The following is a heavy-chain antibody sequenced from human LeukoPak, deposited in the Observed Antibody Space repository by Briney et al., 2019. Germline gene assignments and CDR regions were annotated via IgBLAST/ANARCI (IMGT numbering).Heavy chain of an antibody. CDR1: GYSISSGYY. J-gene: IGHJ4*02. CDR2: IYYSGST. Sequence: KASETLSLTCTVSGYSISSGYYWGWIRQPPGKGLEWIGSIYYSGSTYYNPSLKSRVTISVDTSKNQFSLKLSSVTAADTAVYYCARPSNLNYYGSGSWADWGQGTLVTVSS. CDR3: ARPSNLNYYGSGSWAD. D-gene: IGHD3-10*01. V-gene: IGHV4-38-2*02.